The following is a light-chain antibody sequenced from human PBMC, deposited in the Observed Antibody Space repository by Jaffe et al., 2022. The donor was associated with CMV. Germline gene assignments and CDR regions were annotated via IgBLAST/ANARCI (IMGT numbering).Light chain of an antibody. CDR3: CSYTRRSTFV. CDR1: SSDVGNYNY. V-gene: IGLV2-14*03. Sequence: QSALTQPASVSGSPGQSITISCTGTSSDVGNYNYVSWYQQHPSKAPKLLIYDVSTRPSGVSNRFSGSKSGNTASLTISGLQAEDEADYYCCSYTRRSTFVFGGGTKVTVL. J-gene: IGLJ2*01. CDR2: DVS.